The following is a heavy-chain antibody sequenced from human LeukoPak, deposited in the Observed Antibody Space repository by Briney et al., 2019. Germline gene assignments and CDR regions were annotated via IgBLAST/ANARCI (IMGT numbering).Heavy chain of an antibody. Sequence: ASVKVSCKASGYTFTSYGISWVRQAPGQGLEWMRWISAYYGNTNYAQKLQGRVTMTTDTSTSIVYMELRSLRSDDTAVYYCAREWSWYFDYWGQGTLVTVSS. CDR3: AREWSWYFDY. CDR2: ISAYYGNT. CDR1: GYTFTSYG. D-gene: IGHD1-26*01. J-gene: IGHJ4*02. V-gene: IGHV1-18*01.